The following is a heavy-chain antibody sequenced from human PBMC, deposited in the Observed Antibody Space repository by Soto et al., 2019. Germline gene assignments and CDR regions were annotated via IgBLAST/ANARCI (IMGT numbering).Heavy chain of an antibody. Sequence: GGSLRLSCAASGFTFSSYAVSWVRQAPGKGLEWVSAISGSGGSTYYADSVKGRFTISRDNSKNTLYLQMNSLRAEDTAVYYCAKDTYSGSYYIPNNFDYWGQGTLVTVSS. D-gene: IGHD1-26*01. V-gene: IGHV3-23*01. CDR2: ISGSGGST. CDR3: AKDTYSGSYYIPNNFDY. J-gene: IGHJ4*02. CDR1: GFTFSSYA.